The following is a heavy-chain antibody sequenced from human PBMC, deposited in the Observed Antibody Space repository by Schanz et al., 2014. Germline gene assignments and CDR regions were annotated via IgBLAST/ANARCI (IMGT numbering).Heavy chain of an antibody. J-gene: IGHJ3*02. D-gene: IGHD3-10*01. V-gene: IGHV3-33*01. Sequence: QVQLVESGGGVVQPGRSLRLSCSASGFTLSSYGMHWVRQAPGKGLEWLAVISYDGSSKNHADSVQGRFTISRDNSKNALYLQMDSLRAEDTAVYYCARGIITMVRGGDVGAFDIWGQGTMVTVSS. CDR1: GFTLSSYG. CDR3: ARGIITMVRGGDVGAFDI. CDR2: ISYDGSSK.